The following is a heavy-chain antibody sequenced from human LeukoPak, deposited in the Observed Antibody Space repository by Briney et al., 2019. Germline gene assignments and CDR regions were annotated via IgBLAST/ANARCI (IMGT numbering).Heavy chain of an antibody. Sequence: PSETLSLTCTVSDGSISSYYWSWIRQPPGKGLEWIGYIYYRGSANYNPSLKSRVTISVDTSKDQFSLKLSSVTAADTAVYYCARAGNYYASGSYLGYWGQGTLVTVSS. V-gene: IGHV4-59*01. CDR1: DGSISSYY. J-gene: IGHJ4*02. D-gene: IGHD3-10*01. CDR3: ARAGNYYASGSYLGY. CDR2: IYYRGSA.